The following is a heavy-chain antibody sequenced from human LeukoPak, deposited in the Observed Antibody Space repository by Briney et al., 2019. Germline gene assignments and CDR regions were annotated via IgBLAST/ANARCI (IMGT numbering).Heavy chain of an antibody. D-gene: IGHD5-18*01. V-gene: IGHV3-53*01. CDR1: GFTVSSNY. CDR2: IYSGGST. J-gene: IGHJ3*02. Sequence: GGSLRLSCAASGFTVSSNYMSWVRQAPGKGLEWVSVIYSGGSTYYADSVKGRFTISRDNSKNTLYLQMNSLGAEDTAVYYCSSILDTATKGTYAFDIWGQGTMVTVSS. CDR3: SSILDTATKGTYAFDI.